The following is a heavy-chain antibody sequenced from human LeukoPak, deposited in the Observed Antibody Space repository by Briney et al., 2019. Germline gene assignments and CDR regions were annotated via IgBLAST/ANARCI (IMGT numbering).Heavy chain of an antibody. Sequence: ASVKVSCKASGYTFTGYYMHWVRQAPGQGLEWMGWINPNSGGTNYAQKLQGRVTMTTDTSTSTAYMELRSLRSDDTAVYYCARDITVVPAAPGAFDIWGQGTMVTVSS. D-gene: IGHD2-2*01. J-gene: IGHJ3*02. CDR1: GYTFTGYY. CDR2: INPNSGGT. V-gene: IGHV1-2*02. CDR3: ARDITVVPAAPGAFDI.